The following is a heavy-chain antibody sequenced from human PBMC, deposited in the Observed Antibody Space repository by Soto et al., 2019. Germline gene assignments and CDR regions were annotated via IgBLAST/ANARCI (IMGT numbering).Heavy chain of an antibody. J-gene: IGHJ4*02. Sequence: VASVKVSCKASGYTFTNYGISWVRQAPGQGLEWMGWISAYDGHTYFAQNFQDRVTLTTHTSTSTAYMELRSLRSDDTAVYYCARDKGNGREAADYWGQGTLVTVSS. V-gene: IGHV1-18*01. CDR2: ISAYDGHT. CDR3: ARDKGNGREAADY. CDR1: GYTFTNYG. D-gene: IGHD6-25*01.